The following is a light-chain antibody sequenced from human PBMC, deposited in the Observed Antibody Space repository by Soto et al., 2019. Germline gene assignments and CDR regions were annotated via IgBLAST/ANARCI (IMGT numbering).Light chain of an antibody. CDR1: QSISSW. J-gene: IGKJ1*01. V-gene: IGKV1-5*03. CDR2: KAS. Sequence: DIQMTQSPSTLSASVGDRVTITCRASQSISSWLAWYQQKPGKAPKLLIYKASSLESGVPSRFSGSGSGTEFTLTISSLQPDHFATYYCKPYNIYSCTFGQWTKVEIK. CDR3: KPYNIYSCT.